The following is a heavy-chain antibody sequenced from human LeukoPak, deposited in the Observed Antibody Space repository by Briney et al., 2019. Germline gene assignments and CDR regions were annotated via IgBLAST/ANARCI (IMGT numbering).Heavy chain of an antibody. J-gene: IGHJ4*02. D-gene: IGHD6-13*01. CDR3: ARADTAAGTCYFDY. V-gene: IGHV3-9*01. CDR1: GFTFDDYA. Sequence: GGSLRLSCAASGFTFDDYAMHWVRQAPGKGLEWVSGISWNSGSIGYADSVKGRFTISRDNAKNSLYLQMNSLRAEDTAVYYCARADTAAGTCYFDYWGQGTLVTVSS. CDR2: ISWNSGSI.